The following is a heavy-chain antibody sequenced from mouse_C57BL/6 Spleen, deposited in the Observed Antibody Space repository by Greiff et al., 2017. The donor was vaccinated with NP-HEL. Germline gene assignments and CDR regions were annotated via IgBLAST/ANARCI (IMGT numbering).Heavy chain of an antibody. D-gene: IGHD1-1*01. CDR2: ISSGGDYI. J-gene: IGHJ4*01. V-gene: IGHV5-9-1*02. CDR3: TRRGSITTVVAYYYAMDY. CDR1: GFTFSSYA. Sequence: DVMLVESGEGLVKPGGSLKLSCAASGFTFSSYAMSWVRQTPEKRLEWVAYISSGGDYIYYADTVKGRFTISRDNARNTLYLQMSSLKSEDTAMYYCTRRGSITTVVAYYYAMDYWGQGTSVTVSS.